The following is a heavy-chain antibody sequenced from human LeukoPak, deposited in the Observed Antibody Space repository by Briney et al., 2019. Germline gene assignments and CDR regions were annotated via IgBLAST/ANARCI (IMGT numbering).Heavy chain of an antibody. CDR1: PFTFNGSG. Sequence: TGGSLRLSCADSPFTFNGSGMNCVRQARGRGLEWVANMDPTGSQKRYVDSVKGRFTISKDNPGASLYLDMHSLRAEDTAIYYCAIWTSGNYWGQGTLVTVSS. D-gene: IGHD1-1*01. CDR3: AIWTSGNY. J-gene: IGHJ4*02. V-gene: IGHV3-7*01. CDR2: MDPTGSQK.